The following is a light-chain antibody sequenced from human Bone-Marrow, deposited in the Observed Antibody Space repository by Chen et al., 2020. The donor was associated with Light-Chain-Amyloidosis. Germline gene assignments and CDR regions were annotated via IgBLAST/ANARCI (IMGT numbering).Light chain of an antibody. CDR2: RDT. CDR1: DWPKKY. CDR3: QSADSSGTYEVI. V-gene: IGLV3-25*03. J-gene: IGLJ2*01. Sequence: SYQLTQPPSVSVSPGQTARITCSGDDWPKKYAYRYQAKPGQAPVLVRHRDTERPSGISERFSGSSSGTTATLTISGVQAEDEADYHCQSADSSGTYEVIFGGGTKLTVL.